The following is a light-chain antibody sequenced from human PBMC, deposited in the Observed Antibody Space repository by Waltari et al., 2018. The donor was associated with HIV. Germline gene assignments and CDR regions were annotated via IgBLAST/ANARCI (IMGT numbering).Light chain of an antibody. Sequence: DIVMTQSPDSLAVSLGERATINCKSNQSVLYSSNNKNYLAWYQQKPGQPPKLLIYWASTRESGVPDRFSGSGSGTDFTLTISSLQAEDVAVYYCQQYYSTPRTFGQGTKAEIK. J-gene: IGKJ1*01. CDR2: WAS. CDR3: QQYYSTPRT. CDR1: QSVLYSSNNKNY. V-gene: IGKV4-1*01.